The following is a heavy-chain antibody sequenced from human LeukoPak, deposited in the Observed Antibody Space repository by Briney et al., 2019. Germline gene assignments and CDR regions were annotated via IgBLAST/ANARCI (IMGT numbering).Heavy chain of an antibody. V-gene: IGHV3-11*01. CDR2: ISGSGSTI. CDR3: ARAKPSAAPNWFDP. D-gene: IGHD2-2*01. CDR1: GFTFTNYW. J-gene: IGHJ5*02. Sequence: PGGSLRLSCAASGFTFTNYWMSWVRQAPGKGLEWVSYISGSGSTIYYADSVKGRFTISRDNAKNSLYLQMNSLRAEDTAVYYCARAKPSAAPNWFDPWGQGTLVTVSS.